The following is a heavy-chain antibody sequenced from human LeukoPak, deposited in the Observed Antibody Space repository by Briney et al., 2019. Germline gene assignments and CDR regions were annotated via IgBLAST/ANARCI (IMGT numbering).Heavy chain of an antibody. CDR3: AKRTPYSSGSYYFGY. D-gene: IGHD3-22*01. V-gene: IGHV3-23*01. J-gene: IGHJ4*02. Sequence: GGSLRLSCAASGFTFSSYAMSWVRQAPEKGLEWVSAISGSGGTTNYADSVKGRLTISRDNSQNTLYLQMNSLRAEDTAVYYCAKRTPYSSGSYYFGYWGQGTLVTVSS. CDR1: GFTFSSYA. CDR2: ISGSGGTT.